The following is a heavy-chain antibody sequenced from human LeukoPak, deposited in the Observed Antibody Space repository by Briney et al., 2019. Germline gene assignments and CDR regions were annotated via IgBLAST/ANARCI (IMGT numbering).Heavy chain of an antibody. D-gene: IGHD3-10*01. Sequence: PSETLSLTCTVSGGSISSYYWNWIRQPPGKGLEWIGYIYYSGSTYYNPSLKSRVTISVDTSKNQFSLKLSSVTAADTAVYYCARTRYYYNSRSYGAPYYFDYWGQGTLVTVSS. CDR1: GGSISSYY. V-gene: IGHV4-59*08. J-gene: IGHJ4*02. CDR3: ARTRYYYNSRSYGAPYYFDY. CDR2: IYYSGST.